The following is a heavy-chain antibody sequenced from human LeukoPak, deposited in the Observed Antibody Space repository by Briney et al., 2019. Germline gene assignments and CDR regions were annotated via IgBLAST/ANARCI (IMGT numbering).Heavy chain of an antibody. CDR3: ARGYAGGYFDL. D-gene: IGHD5-12*01. V-gene: IGHV3-30*04. Sequence: GGSLRLSCAASGFTFSSYAMHWVRQAPGKGLEWVAVISYDGSNKYYADSVKGRFTISKDNAKNTLSLQMNSLRAEDTAVYYCARGYAGGYFDLWGRGTLVTVSS. CDR1: GFTFSSYA. J-gene: IGHJ2*01. CDR2: ISYDGSNK.